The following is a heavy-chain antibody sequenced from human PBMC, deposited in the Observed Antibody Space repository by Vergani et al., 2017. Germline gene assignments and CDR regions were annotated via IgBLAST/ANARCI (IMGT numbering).Heavy chain of an antibody. V-gene: IGHV1-2*06. CDR1: GYTFTGYY. J-gene: IGHJ4*02. D-gene: IGHD2-2*01. Sequence: QVQLVQSGAEVKKPGASVKVSCKASGYTFTGYYMHWVRQAPGQGLEWMGRINPNSGGTNYAQKFQGRVTMTRDTSISTAYMERSRLRSDDTAVYYCATLLGDCSSTSCQDFDYWGEGTLVTVSA. CDR3: ATLLGDCSSTSCQDFDY. CDR2: INPNSGGT.